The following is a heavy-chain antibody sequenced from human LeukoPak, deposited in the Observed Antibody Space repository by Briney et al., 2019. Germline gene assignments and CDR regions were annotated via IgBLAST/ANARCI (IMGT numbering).Heavy chain of an antibody. J-gene: IGHJ3*02. CDR3: AREGGFEPSWAFDI. CDR2: INPISGDT. D-gene: IGHD2-15*01. Sequence: GASVKVSCKASGYTFTAYYTHWVRQAPGQGLEWMGWINPISGDTDYAQQFQGGVSITRDTSISTVYMDLSTLRSDDTAVYYCAREGGFEPSWAFDIWGQGTMVTVSS. CDR1: GYTFTAYY. V-gene: IGHV1-2*02.